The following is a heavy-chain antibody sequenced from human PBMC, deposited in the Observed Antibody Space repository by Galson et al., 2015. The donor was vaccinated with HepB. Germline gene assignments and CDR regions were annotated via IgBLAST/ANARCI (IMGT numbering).Heavy chain of an antibody. D-gene: IGHD2-2*01. CDR1: GFTFSSYS. J-gene: IGHJ6*02. Sequence: SLRLSCAASGFTFSSYSMNWVRQAPGKGLEWVSSISSSSSYIYYADSVKGRFTISRDNAKNSLYLQMNSLRAEDTAVYYCARKIYCSSTSCSVGMDVWGQGTTVTVSS. CDR2: ISSSSSYI. CDR3: ARKIYCSSTSCSVGMDV. V-gene: IGHV3-21*01.